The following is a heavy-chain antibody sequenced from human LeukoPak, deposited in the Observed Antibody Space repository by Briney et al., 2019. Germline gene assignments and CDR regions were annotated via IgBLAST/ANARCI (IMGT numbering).Heavy chain of an antibody. Sequence: SETLSLTCAVYGGSFSGYYWSWIRQPPGKGLEWIGEINHSGSTNYNPSLKSRVTISVDTSKNQFSLKLSSVTAADTAVNYCARGSSSSWYAYFQHWGQGTLVTVSS. V-gene: IGHV4-34*01. CDR3: ARGSSSSWYAYFQH. CDR1: GGSFSGYY. CDR2: INHSGST. D-gene: IGHD6-13*01. J-gene: IGHJ1*01.